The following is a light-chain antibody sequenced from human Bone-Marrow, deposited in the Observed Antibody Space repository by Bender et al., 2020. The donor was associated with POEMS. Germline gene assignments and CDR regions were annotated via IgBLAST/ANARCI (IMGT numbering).Light chain of an antibody. J-gene: IGLJ2*01. CDR2: DIN. CDR1: SRDIGGYNW. CDR3: SSYIDTMAVL. Sequence: QSALTQPRSVSGSPGQSVTISCTGSSRDIGGYNWVSWYQQHPGNPPKLIIFDINRRPSGVSARFSGSKSGNTASLTISGLQADDEAGYFCSSYIDTMAVLFGGGTKLTVL. V-gene: IGLV2-11*01.